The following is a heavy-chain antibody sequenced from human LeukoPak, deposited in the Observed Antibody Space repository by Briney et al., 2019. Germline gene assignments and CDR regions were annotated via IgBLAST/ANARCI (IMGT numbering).Heavy chain of an antibody. CDR1: GYTFTSYD. J-gene: IGHJ4*02. D-gene: IGHD3-22*01. V-gene: IGHV1-8*01. CDR3: ARGPGYYYDSSGPEDY. CDR2: MNPNSGNT. Sequence: ASVEVSCKASGYTFTSYDINWVRQATGQGLEWMGWMNPNSGNTGYAQKFQGRVTMTRNTSISTAYMELSSLRSEDTAVYYCARGPGYYYDSSGPEDYWGQGTLVTVSS.